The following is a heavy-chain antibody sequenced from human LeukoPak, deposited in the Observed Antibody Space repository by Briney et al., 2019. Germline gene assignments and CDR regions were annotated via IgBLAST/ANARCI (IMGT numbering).Heavy chain of an antibody. J-gene: IGHJ4*02. CDR1: GFTFSSYA. Sequence: GGSLRLSCAASGFTFSSYAMGWVRQAPGKGLEWVSAITASGGNTYYADSVKGRFTISRDNSKNTLYPQVNSLRAEDTAVYYCAKGNGYSYSRYYFDYWGQGTLVTVYS. CDR3: AKGNGYSYSRYYFDY. V-gene: IGHV3-23*01. CDR2: ITASGGNT. D-gene: IGHD5-18*01.